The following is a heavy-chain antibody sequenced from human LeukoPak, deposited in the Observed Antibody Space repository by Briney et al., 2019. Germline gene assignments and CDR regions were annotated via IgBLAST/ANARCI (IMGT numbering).Heavy chain of an antibody. V-gene: IGHV3-23*01. CDR3: AKLGIGYSSGWYPFDY. CDR2: ISGSGGST. CDR1: GFTFSGYA. D-gene: IGHD6-19*01. J-gene: IGHJ4*02. Sequence: GGSLRLSCAASGFTFSGYAMSWVRQAPGKGLEWVSAISGSGGSTYYADSVKGRFTISRDNSKNTLYLQMNSLRAEDTAVYYCAKLGIGYSSGWYPFDYWGQGTLVTVSS.